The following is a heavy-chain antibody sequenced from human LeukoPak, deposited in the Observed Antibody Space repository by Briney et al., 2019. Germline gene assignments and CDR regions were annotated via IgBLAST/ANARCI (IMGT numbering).Heavy chain of an antibody. V-gene: IGHV3-23*01. CDR3: AKDQAGDLAFDI. J-gene: IGHJ3*02. CDR2: ISGSGGST. CDR1: GFTFSSYA. D-gene: IGHD7-27*01. Sequence: GGSLRLSCAASGFTFSSYAMSWVRQAPGKGLEWVSAISGSGGSTYYADSVKGRFTISRDNSKNTLYMQMNSLRAEDTAVYYCAKDQAGDLAFDIWGQGTMVTVSS.